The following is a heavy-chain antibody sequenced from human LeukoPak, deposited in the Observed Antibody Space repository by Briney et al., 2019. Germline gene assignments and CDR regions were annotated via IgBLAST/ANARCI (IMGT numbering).Heavy chain of an antibody. J-gene: IGHJ3*01. V-gene: IGHV3-23*01. CDR2: ISGSGGST. Sequence: PGGSLRLSCAASGFTFSSYSMNWVRQAPGKGLEWVSAISGSGGSTYYADSVKGRFTISRDNSKNTLYLQMNSLRAEDTAVYYCANRVNVVVIANPWGPVPLWGQGTMVTVSS. CDR3: ANRVNVVVIANPWGPVPL. CDR1: GFTFSSYS. D-gene: IGHD2-21*01.